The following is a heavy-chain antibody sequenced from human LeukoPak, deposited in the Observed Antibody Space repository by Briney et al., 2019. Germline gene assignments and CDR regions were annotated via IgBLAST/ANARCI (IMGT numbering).Heavy chain of an antibody. Sequence: LTGGSLRLSCAASGFTFSRDGMHWVRQAPGKGLEWVAVIWYDGSKKYYADSVKGRFTISRDNYKNTLYLQMNSLRAEDTAVYYCARLSGSFLDYWGQGTLVTVSS. CDR1: GFTFSRDG. CDR2: IWYDGSKK. V-gene: IGHV3-33*01. J-gene: IGHJ4*02. D-gene: IGHD1-26*01. CDR3: ARLSGSFLDY.